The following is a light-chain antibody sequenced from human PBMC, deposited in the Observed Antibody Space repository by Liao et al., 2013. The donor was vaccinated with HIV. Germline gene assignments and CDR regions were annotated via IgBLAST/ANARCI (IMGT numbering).Light chain of an antibody. V-gene: IGLV3-21*01. Sequence: SYVLTQPPSVSVAPGKTARITCGGNNIGSKSVHWYQQKPGQSPVLVIYQVRERPSGIPERFSGSKSGNTATLTISGTQAVDEADYYCQLWDSSSDHRVFGGGTKLTVL. CDR2: QVR. CDR3: QLWDSSSDHRV. CDR1: NIGSKS. J-gene: IGLJ3*02.